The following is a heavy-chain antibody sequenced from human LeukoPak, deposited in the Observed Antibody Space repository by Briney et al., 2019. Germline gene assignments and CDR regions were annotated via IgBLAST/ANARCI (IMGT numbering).Heavy chain of an antibody. CDR1: GYTFTGYY. CDR2: INPNSGGT. J-gene: IGHJ5*02. D-gene: IGHD3-10*01. CDR3: ARRLVRGFWFDP. Sequence: ASVKVSCKASGYTFTGYYMHWVRQAPGQGLEWMGWINPNSGGTNYAQKFQGRVTMTRDTSISTAYMELSRLRSDDTAVYYCARRLVRGFWFDPWGQGTLVTVSS. V-gene: IGHV1-2*02.